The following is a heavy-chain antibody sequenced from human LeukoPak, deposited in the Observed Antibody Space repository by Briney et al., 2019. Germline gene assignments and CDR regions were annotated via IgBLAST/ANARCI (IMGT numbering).Heavy chain of an antibody. CDR1: GGSISSYY. J-gene: IGHJ4*02. CDR3: ERGGYQTDVDY. CDR2: IYTSGST. Sequence: SETLSLTCTVSGGSISSYYGSWIRQPAGEGLEWIGRIYTSGSTNYNPSLKSRVTMSVDTSKNQFSLKRSSVTAADTAVYYCERGGYQTDVDYWGQGALVTVSS. V-gene: IGHV4-4*07. D-gene: IGHD2-2*01.